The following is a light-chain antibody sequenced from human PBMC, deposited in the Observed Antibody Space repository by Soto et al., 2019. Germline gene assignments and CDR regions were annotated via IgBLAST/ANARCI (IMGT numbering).Light chain of an antibody. CDR1: QSVSTY. CDR3: QQRSNWPPRT. CDR2: DAS. Sequence: EIVLTQSPATLSWSPGERATLSCRASQSVSTYLAWYQQKPGQAPRLLIYDASNRATGIPGRFSGSGSGTDFTLTISSLEPEDFAVYYCQQRSNWPPRTFGQGTKLEIK. J-gene: IGKJ2*01. V-gene: IGKV3-11*01.